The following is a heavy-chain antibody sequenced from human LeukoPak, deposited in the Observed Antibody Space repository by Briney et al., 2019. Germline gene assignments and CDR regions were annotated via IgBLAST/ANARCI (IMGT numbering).Heavy chain of an antibody. Sequence: GGSLRLSCAASGFTFSSYGMHWVRQAPGKGLEWVAFIRYDGSNKYYADSVKGRFTISRDNSKNTLYLQMNSLRAEDTAVCYCAKGYCSGGSCYGFDYWGQGTLVTVSS. CDR3: AKGYCSGGSCYGFDY. CDR1: GFTFSSYG. CDR2: IRYDGSNK. D-gene: IGHD2-15*01. J-gene: IGHJ4*02. V-gene: IGHV3-30*02.